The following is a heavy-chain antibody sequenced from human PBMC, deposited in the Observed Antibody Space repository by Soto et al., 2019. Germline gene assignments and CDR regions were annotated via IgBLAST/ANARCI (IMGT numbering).Heavy chain of an antibody. J-gene: IGHJ4*02. D-gene: IGHD7-27*01. Sequence: QVRLVQSGDEGKKPGASVKVSCKSSGYTFTSYDITWVRQAPGQGLEWMGWVSAYNGNTNYAQKFQGRVSMTKDTSTSTVYMELRSLRSDDTAMYYCARDWGGFDYWGQGTLVTVSS. CDR2: VSAYNGNT. CDR3: ARDWGGFDY. CDR1: GYTFTSYD. V-gene: IGHV1-18*01.